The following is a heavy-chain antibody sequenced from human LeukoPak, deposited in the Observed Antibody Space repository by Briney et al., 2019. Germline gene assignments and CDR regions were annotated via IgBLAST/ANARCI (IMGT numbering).Heavy chain of an antibody. CDR3: ARVGTTQRRYYDSSGYYFNSETDAFDI. J-gene: IGHJ3*02. D-gene: IGHD3-22*01. V-gene: IGHV4-34*01. CDR2: INHSGST. CDR1: GGSFSGYY. Sequence: PSETLSLTCAVYGGSFSGYYWSWIRQPPGKGLEWIGEINHSGSTNYNPSLKSRVTISVDTSKNQFSLKLSSVTAADTAVYYCARVGTTQRRYYDSSGYYFNSETDAFDIWGQGTMVTVPS.